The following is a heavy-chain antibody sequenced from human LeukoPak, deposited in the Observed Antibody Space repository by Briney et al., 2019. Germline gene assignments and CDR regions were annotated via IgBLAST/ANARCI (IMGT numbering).Heavy chain of an antibody. Sequence: GRSLRLSCAASGFTFDDYAMHWVRQAPGKGLEWVSGISWNSGSIGYADSVKGRFTISRDNAKNSLYLQMNSLRAEDTALYYCAKDMMTQRSYYMDVWGKGTTVTVSS. D-gene: IGHD3-10*01. V-gene: IGHV3-9*01. CDR3: AKDMMTQRSYYMDV. CDR1: GFTFDDYA. J-gene: IGHJ6*03. CDR2: ISWNSGSI.